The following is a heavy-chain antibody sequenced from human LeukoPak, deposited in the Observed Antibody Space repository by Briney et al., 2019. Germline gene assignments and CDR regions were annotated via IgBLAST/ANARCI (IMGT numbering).Heavy chain of an antibody. V-gene: IGHV4-39*01. CDR3: ARRYYDFWSGYLVWFDP. Sequence: PSETLSLTCTVSGGSISSSSYYWGWIRQPPGKGLEWIGSIYYSGSTYYNPSLKSRVTISVDTSKNQFSLKLSSVTAADTAVYYCARRYYDFWSGYLVWFDPWGQGTLVTVSS. J-gene: IGHJ5*02. CDR2: IYYSGST. CDR1: GGSISSSSYY. D-gene: IGHD3-3*01.